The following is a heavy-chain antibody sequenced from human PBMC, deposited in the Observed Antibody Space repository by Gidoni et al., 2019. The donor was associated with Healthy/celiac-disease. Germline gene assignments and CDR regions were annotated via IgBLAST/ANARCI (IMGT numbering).Heavy chain of an antibody. CDR3: ASTRDSSGWYSLRFDY. D-gene: IGHD6-19*01. J-gene: IGHJ4*02. Sequence: QVQLQESGPGLVKPSQTLSLTCTVSGGSISSGSYYWSWIRQPAGKGLEWIGRIYTSGSTNYNPSLKSRVTISVDTSKNQFSLKLSSVTAADTAVYYCASTRDSSGWYSLRFDYWGQGTLVTVSS. V-gene: IGHV4-61*02. CDR2: IYTSGST. CDR1: GGSISSGSYY.